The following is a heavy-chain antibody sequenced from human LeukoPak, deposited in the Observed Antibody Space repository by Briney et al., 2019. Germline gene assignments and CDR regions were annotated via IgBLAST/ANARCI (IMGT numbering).Heavy chain of an antibody. Sequence: GGSLRLSCAASGFTFSTYAMTWVRQAPGKGLEWVSGISTSGDRTYYADSVKGRFTISRDNSKNTLYLQINSLRAEDTAEYYCARPAVGTSCCNAVDYWGQGTLVTVSS. D-gene: IGHD1-26*01. CDR3: ARPAVGTSCCNAVDY. J-gene: IGHJ4*02. V-gene: IGHV3-23*01. CDR1: GFTFSTYA. CDR2: ISTSGDRT.